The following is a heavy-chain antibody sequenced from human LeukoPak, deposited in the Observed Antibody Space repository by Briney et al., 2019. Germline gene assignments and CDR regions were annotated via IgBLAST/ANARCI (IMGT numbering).Heavy chain of an antibody. CDR2: IYPGDSDT. D-gene: IGHD3-22*01. V-gene: IGHV5-51*01. CDR1: GYSFTTYW. J-gene: IGHJ4*02. CDR3: ARHSVPTYYYDSTASRAADC. Sequence: GESLKIFCKGSGYSFTTYWIGWVRQMPGKGLEWMGIIYPGDSDTRYSPSFQDQVTISADRAINTAYLQWSSLKASDTAMYYCARHSVPTYYYDSTASRAADCWGQGTLVTVSS.